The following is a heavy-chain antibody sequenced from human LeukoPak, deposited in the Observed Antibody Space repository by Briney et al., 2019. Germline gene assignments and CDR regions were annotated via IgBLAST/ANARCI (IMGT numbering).Heavy chain of an antibody. D-gene: IGHD5-12*01. V-gene: IGHV4-34*01. Sequence: SETLSLTCAVYVGSFIGYYSSPSRHPPRKGREWSGEINHIGSPNYTPSLKSRVTISVDTSKNQFSLKLSSVTAADTAVYYCARHRNLRKLYYFDYWGQGTLVTVSS. J-gene: IGHJ4*02. CDR1: VGSFIGYY. CDR3: ARHRNLRKLYYFDY. CDR2: INHIGSP.